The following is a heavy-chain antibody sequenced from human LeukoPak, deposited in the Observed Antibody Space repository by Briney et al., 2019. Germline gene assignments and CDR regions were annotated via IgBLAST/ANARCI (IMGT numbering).Heavy chain of an antibody. CDR2: INPNSGGT. J-gene: IGHJ3*02. D-gene: IGHD3-10*01. V-gene: IGHV1-2*02. Sequence: ASVKVSCKASGYTFTGYYMHWVRQAPGQGFEWMGWINPNSGGTNYAQKFQGRVTMTRDTSISTAYMELSRLRSDDTAVYYCARDKRLLWFGEVDAFDIWGQGTMVTVSS. CDR1: GYTFTGYY. CDR3: ARDKRLLWFGEVDAFDI.